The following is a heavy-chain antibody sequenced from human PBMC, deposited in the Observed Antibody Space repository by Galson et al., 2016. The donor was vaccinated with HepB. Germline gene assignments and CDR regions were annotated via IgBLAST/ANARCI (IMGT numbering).Heavy chain of an antibody. J-gene: IGHJ6*02. D-gene: IGHD6-13*01. CDR2: ISGDGNST. CDR3: TRAVYSSSWLLYYGMDV. Sequence: SLRLSCAASGFTFSSYWTHWVRHAPGKGLMWVSRISGDGNSTSYADSVKGRFTISRDNAKNTLYLQLNSLRGEDTGVYYCTRAVYSSSWLLYYGMDVWGQGTTVTVSS. V-gene: IGHV3-74*01. CDR1: GFTFSSYW.